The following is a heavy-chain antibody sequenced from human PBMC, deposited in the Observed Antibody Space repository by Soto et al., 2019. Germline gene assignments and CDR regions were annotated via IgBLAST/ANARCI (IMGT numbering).Heavy chain of an antibody. CDR1: GGTFSSYA. Sequence: QVQLVQSGAEVKKPGSSVKFSCKASGGTFSSYAISWVRQAPGQGLEWMGGIIPIFGTANYAQKFQGRVTITADKPTGTAYGEMSSRRAEDAAVYYWAKAGHDGSRWFAPWGRGTLGPVSS. J-gene: IGHJ5*02. D-gene: IGHD6-13*01. CDR3: AKAGHDGSRWFAP. CDR2: IIPIFGTA. V-gene: IGHV1-69*06.